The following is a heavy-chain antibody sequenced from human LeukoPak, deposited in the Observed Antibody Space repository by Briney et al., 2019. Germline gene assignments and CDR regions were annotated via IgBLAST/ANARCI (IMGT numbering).Heavy chain of an antibody. Sequence: PGGSLRLSCTTSGFNFRAYWMGWVRQAPGKGLEWVANIHQHGSKENYVDSVKGRFTISRDNAKNSVFLQMNSLRAEDTALYYCARLVVGPTRYYDFWSGYYSFDYWGQGTLVTVSS. CDR1: GFNFRAYW. V-gene: IGHV3-7*03. J-gene: IGHJ4*02. CDR2: IHQHGSKE. D-gene: IGHD3-3*01. CDR3: ARLVVGPTRYYDFWSGYYSFDY.